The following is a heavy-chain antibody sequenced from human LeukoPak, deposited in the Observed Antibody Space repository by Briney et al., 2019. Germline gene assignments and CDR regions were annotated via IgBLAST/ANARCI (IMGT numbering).Heavy chain of an antibody. V-gene: IGHV3-74*01. D-gene: IGHD5/OR15-5a*01. J-gene: IGHJ4*02. CDR1: GLTFSSYW. CDR3: ARVFVYDSLSDLDY. CDR2: MNSDGSTT. Sequence: PGGSLRLSCAASGLTFSSYWMHWVRQAPGKGLVWVSRMNSDGSTTSYADSVKGRFTISRDNAKNTLYLQMNSLRAEDTAVYYYARVFVYDSLSDLDYWGQGTLVTVSS.